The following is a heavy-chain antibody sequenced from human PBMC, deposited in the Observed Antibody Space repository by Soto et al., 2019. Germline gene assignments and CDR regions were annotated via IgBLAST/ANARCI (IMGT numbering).Heavy chain of an antibody. CDR3: AREYYSSTTWIDY. D-gene: IGHD1-26*01. CDR2: VHPYEGTT. J-gene: IGHJ4*02. CDR1: VFTFTSYP. V-gene: IGHV1-18*04. Sequence: ASVNVSCKTSVFTFTSYPFSWVRQAPGPGLEWLAWVHPYEGTTKVAHQFRDRITLTTDASAATVFVELTRLTSDDTAVYFCAREYYSSTTWIDYWGQGTLVTVSS.